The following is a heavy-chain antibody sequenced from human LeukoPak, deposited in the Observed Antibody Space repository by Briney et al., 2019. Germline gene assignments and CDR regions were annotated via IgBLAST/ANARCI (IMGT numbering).Heavy chain of an antibody. CDR3: ARGYSSSWSLDY. CDR1: GYTFTSYA. CDR2: INAGNGNT. D-gene: IGHD6-13*01. Sequence: ASVKVSCKASGYTFTSYAMHWVRQAPGQRLEWMGWINAGNGNTKYSQKFQGRVTITRDTSASTAYMELSSLRSEDTAVYYCARGYSSSWSLDYWGQGTLVTVSS. V-gene: IGHV1-3*01. J-gene: IGHJ4*02.